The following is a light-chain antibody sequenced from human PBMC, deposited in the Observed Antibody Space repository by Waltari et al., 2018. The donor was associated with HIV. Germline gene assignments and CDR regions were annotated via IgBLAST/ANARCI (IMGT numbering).Light chain of an antibody. V-gene: IGKV3-11*01. Sequence: EIVLTQSPVILSLSPGERATLSCWASQSVGNFLAWYQQRPGQSPSLLISDASRRASGVPARFSGSGSGTNFTLTIRNLEPEDVAIYYCQQRSNWPPWAFGQGTRVDIK. CDR3: QQRSNWPPWA. CDR2: DAS. CDR1: QSVGNF. J-gene: IGKJ1*01.